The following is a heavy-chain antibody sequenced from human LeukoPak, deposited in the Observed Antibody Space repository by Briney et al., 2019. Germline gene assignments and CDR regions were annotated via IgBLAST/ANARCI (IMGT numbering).Heavy chain of an antibody. CDR1: GFTFSSYG. J-gene: IGHJ4*02. CDR3: ARENGCGGDCYYFDY. Sequence: PGGSLRLSCAASGFTFSSYGMHWVRHAPGKGLEWVAFIRYDGSNKYYADPVKGRFTISRDNSKNTLYLQMNSLRAEDTAVYYCARENGCGGDCYYFDYWGQGTLVTVSS. CDR2: IRYDGSNK. D-gene: IGHD2-21*01. V-gene: IGHV3-30*02.